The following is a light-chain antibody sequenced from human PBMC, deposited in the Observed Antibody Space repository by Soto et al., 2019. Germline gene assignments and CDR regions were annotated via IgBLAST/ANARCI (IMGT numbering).Light chain of an antibody. Sequence: QSALTQPPSASGSPGQSVTISCTGTSSDVGGYNYVSWYQQHPGKAPKLMIYEVSKRPSGVPDRFSGSKSGNTASQTVAGLQAEDEADYYCCSYAGSNNLVFGGGTKVTVL. J-gene: IGLJ2*01. CDR2: EVS. CDR1: SSDVGGYNY. CDR3: CSYAGSNNLV. V-gene: IGLV2-8*01.